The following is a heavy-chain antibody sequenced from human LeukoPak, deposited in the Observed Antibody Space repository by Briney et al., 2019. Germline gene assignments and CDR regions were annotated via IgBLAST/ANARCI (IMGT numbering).Heavy chain of an antibody. CDR1: GGSFSGYY. D-gene: IGHD4-17*01. CDR2: INHSGST. J-gene: IGHJ3*02. CDR3: ARVSSGFYGDINAFDI. Sequence: SQSLSLTCAVYGGSFSGYYWSWIRQPPGKGREWIGEINHSGSTNYNPSLKSRVTISVDMSKNQFSLKLSSVTAADTAVYYCARVSSGFYGDINAFDIWGQGTMVTVSS. V-gene: IGHV4-34*01.